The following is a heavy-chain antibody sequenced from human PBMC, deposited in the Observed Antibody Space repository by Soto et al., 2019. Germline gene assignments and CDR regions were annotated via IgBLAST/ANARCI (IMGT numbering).Heavy chain of an antibody. CDR1: GFSFDDYA. D-gene: IGHD3-10*01. CDR3: AKDRGSGSYAANYYYYGMDV. CDR2: INWNSGSI. Sequence: EEQLVESGGGLVQPGRSLRLSCAASGFSFDDYAIHWVRQAPGKGLEWVSGINWNSGSIGYADSVKGRFTISRDNAKTAXYXLMNSLRVEDTALYYCAKDRGSGSYAANYYYYGMDVWGQGTTVTVSS. J-gene: IGHJ6*02. V-gene: IGHV3-9*01.